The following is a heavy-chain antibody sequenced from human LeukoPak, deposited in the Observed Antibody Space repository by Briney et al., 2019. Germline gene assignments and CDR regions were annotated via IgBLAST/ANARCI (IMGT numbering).Heavy chain of an antibody. CDR1: DDSFSSYY. Sequence: SETLSLTCAVSDDSFSSYYWTWIRQPPGKGLEWIGYISYIGSTNYNPSLKSRVTISIDTSRNQFSLRLSSVTAADTAVYYCARDLVTVTKGFDIWGQGTMVSVSS. V-gene: IGHV4-59*01. CDR3: ARDLVTVTKGFDI. D-gene: IGHD4-17*01. CDR2: ISYIGST. J-gene: IGHJ3*02.